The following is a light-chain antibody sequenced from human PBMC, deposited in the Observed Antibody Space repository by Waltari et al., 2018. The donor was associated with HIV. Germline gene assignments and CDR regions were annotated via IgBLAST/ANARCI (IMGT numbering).Light chain of an antibody. J-gene: IGLJ1*01. Sequence: QPVLTQPPSVSGAPGQRVTISCTGSSSNIGAGYDVHWFQQLPGTAPKLLIYADDNRPPGVPDRFSGSKSGTSASLAITGLQAEDEADYYCQSYDSSLSGSFVFGTGTKVTVL. V-gene: IGLV1-40*01. CDR3: QSYDSSLSGSFV. CDR2: ADD. CDR1: SSNIGAGYD.